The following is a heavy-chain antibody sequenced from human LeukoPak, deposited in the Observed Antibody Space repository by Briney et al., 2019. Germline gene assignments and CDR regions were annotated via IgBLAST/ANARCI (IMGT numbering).Heavy chain of an antibody. J-gene: IGHJ5*02. V-gene: IGHV4-39*01. D-gene: IGHD3-9*01. CDR3: ARASGVLPSFEWAYWFDT. CDR2: IHYSGST. Sequence: KPSETLSLTCTVPGGSIRTSDYYWAWIRQPPGRGLEWIGTIHYSGSTFYKPPLKSRLTVSADTSRNQFYMKLSSVTAADTAVYYCARASGVLPSFEWAYWFDTWGQGSLVTVSS. CDR1: GGSIRTSDYY.